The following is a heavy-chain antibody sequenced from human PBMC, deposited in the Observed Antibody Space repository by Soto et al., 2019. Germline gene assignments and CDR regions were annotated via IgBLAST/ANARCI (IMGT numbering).Heavy chain of an antibody. D-gene: IGHD3-10*01. CDR1: GFTFSNYA. J-gene: IGHJ4*02. Sequence: EVQLLESGGGSVQPGGSLRLSCAASGFTFSNYAMTWVRQAPGKGLEWVSTMSGTAGNTYYADSVKGRFTISRDNSKNTRYLPMNSLRAEDTAVYYCAKKYYFGSGSYVFYFDYWGQGTLVTVSS. CDR2: MSGTAGNT. CDR3: AKKYYFGSGSYVFYFDY. V-gene: IGHV3-23*01.